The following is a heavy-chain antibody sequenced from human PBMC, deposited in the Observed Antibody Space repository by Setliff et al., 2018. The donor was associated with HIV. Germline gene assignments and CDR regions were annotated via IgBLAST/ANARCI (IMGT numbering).Heavy chain of an antibody. J-gene: IGHJ3*01. D-gene: IGHD4-17*01. CDR3: ARVQMAYAAFDV. CDR2: LYNSGST. CDR1: GDSISSYY. Sequence: TSETLSLTCTVSGDSISSYYWSWIRQPPGKGLEWIGYLYNSGSTDYNPSLKSRATISVDTSKNQLSLKLTSVTAADTAVYYCARVQMAYAAFDVWGQGTMVTVSS. V-gene: IGHV4-59*01.